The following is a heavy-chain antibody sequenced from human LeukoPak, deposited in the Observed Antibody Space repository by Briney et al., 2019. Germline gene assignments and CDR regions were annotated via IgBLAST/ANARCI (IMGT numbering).Heavy chain of an antibody. CDR1: GFSFSVNW. CDR3: AKEGY. Sequence: GGSLRLSCAASGFSFSVNWMSWVRQAPGKGPEWVASIKKDEGEKYYVDSVSGRFTISRDNAKNSLYLQMNSLRVEDTAVYYCAKEGYWGRGTLVTVSS. V-gene: IGHV3-7*01. CDR2: IKKDEGEK. J-gene: IGHJ4*02.